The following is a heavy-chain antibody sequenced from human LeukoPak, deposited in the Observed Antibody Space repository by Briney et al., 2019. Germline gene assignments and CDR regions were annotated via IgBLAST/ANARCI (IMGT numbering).Heavy chain of an antibody. CDR1: GGSISSYY. V-gene: IGHV4-34*01. Sequence: SETLSLTCTVSGGSISSYYWSWIRQPPGKGLEWIGEINHSGSTNYNPSLKSRVTISVDTSKNQFSLKLSSVTAADTAVYYCARGPGSGAFDIWGQGTMVTVSS. D-gene: IGHD3-10*01. CDR3: ARGPGSGAFDI. J-gene: IGHJ3*02. CDR2: INHSGST.